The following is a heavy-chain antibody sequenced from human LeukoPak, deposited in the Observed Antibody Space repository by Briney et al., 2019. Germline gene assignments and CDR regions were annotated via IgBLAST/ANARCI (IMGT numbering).Heavy chain of an antibody. J-gene: IGHJ6*02. CDR2: ISGSGGST. D-gene: IGHD2-21*01. CDR1: EFTFSRNS. CDR3: AKCVADCYSGMDV. Sequence: GGSLSLSCAASEFTFSRNSMSWVRQAPGKGLEWVSVISGSGGSTYYADSVKGRFTMSRDNSKNTLYLQMNNLRDDDTAIYYCAKCVADCYSGMDVWGQGTTVTVSS. V-gene: IGHV3-23*01.